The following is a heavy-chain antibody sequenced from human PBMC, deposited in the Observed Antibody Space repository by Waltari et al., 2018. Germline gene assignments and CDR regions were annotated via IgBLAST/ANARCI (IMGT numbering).Heavy chain of an antibody. CDR3: ARGYVAGTRYYYYMDV. J-gene: IGHJ6*03. V-gene: IGHV1-69*14. D-gene: IGHD6-19*01. CDR1: GGTFSSYA. Sequence: QVQLVQSGAEVTKPGSSVKVSCKASGGTFSSYAISWVRQAPGQGLEWMGGIIPIFGTANYAQKFQGRVTITADKSTSTAYMELSSLRSEDTAVYYCARGYVAGTRYYYYMDVWGKGTTVTVSS. CDR2: IIPIFGTA.